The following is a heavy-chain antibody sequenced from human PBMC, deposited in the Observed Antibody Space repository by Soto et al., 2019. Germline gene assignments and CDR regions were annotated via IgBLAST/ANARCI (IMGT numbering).Heavy chain of an antibody. CDR2: INDQGSSP. Sequence: GGSLRLSCAASGFTFNNYWMHWVRQAPGKGLVWVSRINDQGSSPSYADSVKGRFTISRDSPKNKLYLEMNSLRAEDTAVYYCAKALYDSRGYDAFDFWGQGTMVTVSS. CDR1: GFTFNNYW. CDR3: AKALYDSRGYDAFDF. V-gene: IGHV3-74*01. J-gene: IGHJ3*01. D-gene: IGHD3-22*01.